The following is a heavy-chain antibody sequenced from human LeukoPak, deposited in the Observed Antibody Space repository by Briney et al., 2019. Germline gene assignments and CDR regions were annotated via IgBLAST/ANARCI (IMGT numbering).Heavy chain of an antibody. V-gene: IGHV3-74*03. J-gene: IGHJ3*02. CDR1: GFTFSSYW. D-gene: IGHD3-22*01. Sequence: GGSLRLSCAASGFTFSSYWMHWVRQAPGKGLVWVSRINSDGSSITYADSVKGRFTISRDNAKNTMYLQMNSLRAEDTAVYYCARGSDRLAFDIWGQGTMVTVSS. CDR3: ARGSDRLAFDI. CDR2: INSDGSSI.